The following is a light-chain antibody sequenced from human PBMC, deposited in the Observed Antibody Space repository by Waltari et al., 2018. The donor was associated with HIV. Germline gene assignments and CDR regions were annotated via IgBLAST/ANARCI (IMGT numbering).Light chain of an antibody. CDR2: DAS. Sequence: VLTQSPVSLCLSPGERATLSCGASQTINSNFLAWYQQRLGLPPSLLIYDASKRASGVADRFSGAGSGTDFTLTINRLDPEDSAVYFCQQYSSSPWTFGQGTKV. J-gene: IGKJ1*01. V-gene: IGKV3D-20*01. CDR3: QQYSSSPWT. CDR1: QTINSNF.